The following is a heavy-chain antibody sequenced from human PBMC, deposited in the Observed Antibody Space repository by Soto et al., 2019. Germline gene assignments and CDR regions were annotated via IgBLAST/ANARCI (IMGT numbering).Heavy chain of an antibody. CDR1: GVTFNRYS. V-gene: IGHV3-33*01. CDR3: GRGFGITFFGVVQTLDY. Sequence: PGGSLRLSCAASGVTFNRYSMHWVRQAPGKGLKWLAVIWYDGSNKYYAHPVKGRFTIYRDNSKNTLYLQMNSLRAEDTAVYYCGRGFGITFFGVVQTLDYWGQGTLVTVSS. J-gene: IGHJ4*02. CDR2: IWYDGSNK. D-gene: IGHD3-3*01.